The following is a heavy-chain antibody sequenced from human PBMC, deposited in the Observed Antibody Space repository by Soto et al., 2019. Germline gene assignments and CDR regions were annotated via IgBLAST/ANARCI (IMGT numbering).Heavy chain of an antibody. J-gene: IGHJ6*03. CDR2: INHSGST. D-gene: IGHD3-3*01. CDR1: GGSFSGYY. Sequence: QVQLQQWGAGLLKPSETLSLTCAVYGGSFSGYYWSWIRQPPGKGLEWIGEINHSGSTNYNPSLKSRVTISVDTSKNQFSLKLSYVTAADTAVYYCARGIFGVVTLSYYYYYYMDVWGKGTTVTVSS. CDR3: ARGIFGVVTLSYYYYYYMDV. V-gene: IGHV4-34*01.